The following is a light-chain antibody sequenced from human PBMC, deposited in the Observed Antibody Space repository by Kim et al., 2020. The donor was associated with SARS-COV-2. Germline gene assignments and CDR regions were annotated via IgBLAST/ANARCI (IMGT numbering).Light chain of an antibody. CDR1: NIGSKS. CDR3: QVWDSTSDHPV. V-gene: IGLV3-21*04. Sequence: APGKTARITCGGNNIGSKSVHWYQQRPGQAPGLVMYYDSDRPSGIPERFSGSNSGNTATLTISRVEAGDEANYYCQVWDSTSDHPVFGGGTKLTVL. J-gene: IGLJ3*02. CDR2: YDS.